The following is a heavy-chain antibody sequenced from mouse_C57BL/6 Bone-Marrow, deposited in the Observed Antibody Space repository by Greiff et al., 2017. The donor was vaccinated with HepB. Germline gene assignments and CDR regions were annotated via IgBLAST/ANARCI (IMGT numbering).Heavy chain of an antibody. Sequence: VKLQQPGAELVKPGASVKLSCKASGYTFTSYWMHWVKQRPGQGLEWIGMIHPNRGSTNYNEKFKSKATLTVDKSSSTAYMQLSSLTSEDSAVYYCASTVVATHFDYWGQGTTLTVSS. D-gene: IGHD1-1*01. CDR1: GYTFTSYW. J-gene: IGHJ2*01. CDR2: IHPNRGST. V-gene: IGHV1-64*01. CDR3: ASTVVATHFDY.